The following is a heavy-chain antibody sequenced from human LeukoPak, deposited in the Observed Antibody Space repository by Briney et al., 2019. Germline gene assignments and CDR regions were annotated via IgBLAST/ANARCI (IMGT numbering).Heavy chain of an antibody. D-gene: IGHD3-22*01. CDR2: IYPGDSDT. J-gene: IGHJ3*02. V-gene: IGHV5-51*01. CDR3: ARRPGYYDSSGYYYGDAFDI. Sequence: GESLKISCKGSGYSFTSYWIGWVRQMPGKGLEWMGIIYPGDSDTRYSPSFQGQVTISADKSISTAYLQWSSLKASDTAMYYCARRPGYYDSSGYYYGDAFDIWGQGTMVTVSS. CDR1: GYSFTSYW.